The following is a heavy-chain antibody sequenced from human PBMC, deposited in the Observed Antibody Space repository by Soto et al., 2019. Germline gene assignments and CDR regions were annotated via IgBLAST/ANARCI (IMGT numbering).Heavy chain of an antibody. CDR2: TYYRSKWYN. V-gene: IGHV6-1*01. J-gene: IGHJ5*02. Sequence: QSQTLSLTCAISGDSVSSNSAAWNWIRQSPSRGLEWLGRTYYRSKWYNDYAVSVKSRLTINPDTSKNQFSLQLNSVTPEDTAVYYCARDRRGPNWGSAGVFNWFDPWGQGTLVTVSS. CDR1: GDSVSSNSAA. CDR3: ARDRRGPNWGSAGVFNWFDP. D-gene: IGHD7-27*01.